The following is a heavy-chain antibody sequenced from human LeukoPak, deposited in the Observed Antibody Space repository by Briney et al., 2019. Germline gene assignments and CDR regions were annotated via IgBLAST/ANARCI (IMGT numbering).Heavy chain of an antibody. CDR1: GFTFSSYE. CDR3: TRGLYGSPGDN. CDR2: ISSSGSTI. D-gene: IGHD1-26*01. Sequence: GGSLRLSCAASGFTFSSYEMNWVRQAPGKGLEWVSYISSSGSTIYYADSVKGRFTISRDNAKNTLFLQMNSLRGEDTAVYFCTRGLYGSPGDNWGQGTLVTVSS. V-gene: IGHV3-48*03. J-gene: IGHJ4*02.